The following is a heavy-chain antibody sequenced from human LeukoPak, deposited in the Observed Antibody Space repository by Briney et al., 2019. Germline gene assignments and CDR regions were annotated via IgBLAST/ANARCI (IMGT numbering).Heavy chain of an antibody. J-gene: IGHJ4*02. Sequence: GGSLRLSCAASTSSLSYYGMHWDRQAPGKGLEWVAFIRYDGSNKYYADSVKGRFTISRDYFKNTLYLQMDSVRDDDTAVYSCAKVTASWYYFDYWGQGTLVTVSS. CDR3: AKVTASWYYFDY. V-gene: IGHV3-30*02. D-gene: IGHD2-8*02. CDR1: TSSLSYYG. CDR2: IRYDGSNK.